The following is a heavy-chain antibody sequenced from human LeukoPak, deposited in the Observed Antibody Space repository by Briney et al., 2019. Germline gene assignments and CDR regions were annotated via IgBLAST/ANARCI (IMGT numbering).Heavy chain of an antibody. Sequence: SVKVSCKASGGTFSSYAISWVRQAPGQGLEWMGGIIPIFGTANYAQKFQGRVTITADESTSTAYMELSSLRSEDTAVYYCARDEVDYYVSSGYPGSGIFDYWGQGTLVTVSS. D-gene: IGHD3-22*01. CDR2: IIPIFGTA. V-gene: IGHV1-69*13. CDR1: GGTFSSYA. J-gene: IGHJ4*02. CDR3: ARDEVDYYVSSGYPGSGIFDY.